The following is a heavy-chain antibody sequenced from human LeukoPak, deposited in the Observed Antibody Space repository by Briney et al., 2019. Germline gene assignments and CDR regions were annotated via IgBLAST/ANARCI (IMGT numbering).Heavy chain of an antibody. J-gene: IGHJ4*02. D-gene: IGHD3-16*01. V-gene: IGHV1-2*06. CDR1: GDTFTGYY. CDR2: INTNSGGT. CDR3: ARGGGGSDY. Sequence: ASVKVSCKASGDTFTGYYMHWVRQAPGQGREWMGRINTNSGGTNYAQKFQGRVTITRDRYKSKVYMEVSRLRDDDTAVYYCARGGGGSDYWGQGTLVTVSS.